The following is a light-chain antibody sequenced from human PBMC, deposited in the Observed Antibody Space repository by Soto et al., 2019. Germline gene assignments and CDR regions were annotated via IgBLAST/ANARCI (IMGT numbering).Light chain of an antibody. J-gene: IGLJ1*01. CDR1: SSDVGGYNY. V-gene: IGLV2-11*01. CDR2: DVN. Sequence: QSALTQPRSVSGSPGQSVTISCTGASSDVGGYNYVSWYQQHPGKAPKLMIFDVNNRPSGVPDRFSGSKSGNTASLTISGLQGEDEADYYCCSYAGSNTYVFGSGTKLTV. CDR3: CSYAGSNTYV.